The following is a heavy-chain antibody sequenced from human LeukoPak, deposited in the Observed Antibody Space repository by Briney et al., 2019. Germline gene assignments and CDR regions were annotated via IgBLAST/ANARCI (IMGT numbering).Heavy chain of an antibody. J-gene: IGHJ3*02. CDR3: ARYILTGYYKGEDAFDI. CDR1: GYSFTSYW. Sequence: GESLKISCKGSGYSFTSYWIGWVRQMPGKGLEWMGIIYPGDSDTRYSPSFQGQVTTSADKSISTAYLQWSSLKASDTAMYYCARYILTGYYKGEDAFDIWGQGTMVTVSS. V-gene: IGHV5-51*01. D-gene: IGHD3-9*01. CDR2: IYPGDSDT.